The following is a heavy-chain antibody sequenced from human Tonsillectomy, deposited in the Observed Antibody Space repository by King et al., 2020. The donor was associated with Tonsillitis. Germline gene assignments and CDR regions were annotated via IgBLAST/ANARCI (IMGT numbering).Heavy chain of an antibody. CDR3: ARENYYDSTPIMSGIDP. D-gene: IGHD3-22*01. V-gene: IGHV3-11*06. CDR2: ISSSSSYT. CDR1: GFTFSDYY. Sequence: QVQLVESGGGLVKPGGSLRLSCAASGFTFSDYYMSWIRQAPGKGLEWVSYISSSSSYTNYADSVKGRFTISRDNAKNSLYLQMNSLRAEDTAVYYCARENYYDSTPIMSGIDPWGQGTLVTVSS. J-gene: IGHJ5*02.